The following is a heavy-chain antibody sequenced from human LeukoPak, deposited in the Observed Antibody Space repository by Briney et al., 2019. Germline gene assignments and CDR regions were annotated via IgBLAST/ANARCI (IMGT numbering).Heavy chain of an antibody. CDR2: IYDSGST. D-gene: IGHD5-12*01. CDR3: ATHSRAGSSGSENAFEI. V-gene: IGHV4-39*01. CDR1: GGSTSSSTYY. J-gene: IGHJ3*02. Sequence: KPSETLSLTCTVSGGSTSSSTYYWDWIRQPPGKGLEWIGNIYDSGSTHYNPSLESRVTISVDTSKNQFSLKLNSVTDADTAVYYCATHSRAGSSGSENAFEIWGQGTMVTVSS.